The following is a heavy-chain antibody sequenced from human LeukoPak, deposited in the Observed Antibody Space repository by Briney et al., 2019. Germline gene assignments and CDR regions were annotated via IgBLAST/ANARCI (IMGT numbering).Heavy chain of an antibody. CDR2: IYYSGST. CDR1: GGSISNYY. D-gene: IGHD3-10*01. Sequence: SETLSLTCTVSGGSISNYYWSWIRQPPGKGLEWIGYIYYSGSTNYNPSLRSRVTISVDTSKNQFSLKLSSVTAADTAVYYCARSHGSGSYYNLNDYWGQGTLDTVSS. V-gene: IGHV4-59*01. CDR3: ARSHGSGSYYNLNDY. J-gene: IGHJ4*02.